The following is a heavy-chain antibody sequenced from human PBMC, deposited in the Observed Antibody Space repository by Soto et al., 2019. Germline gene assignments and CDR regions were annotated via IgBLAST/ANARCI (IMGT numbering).Heavy chain of an antibody. CDR1: GYTFTSYA. CDR2: INAGNGNT. CDR3: AIPYDFWSGGPFDY. J-gene: IGHJ4*02. Sequence: QVQLVQSGAEVKKPGASVKVSCKASGYTFTSYAMHWVRQAPGQRREWMGWINAGNGNTKYSQKFQGRVTITRDTSASTAYMDLSSLRSEDTAVYCCAIPYDFWSGGPFDYWGQGTLVTVSS. D-gene: IGHD3-3*01. V-gene: IGHV1-3*01.